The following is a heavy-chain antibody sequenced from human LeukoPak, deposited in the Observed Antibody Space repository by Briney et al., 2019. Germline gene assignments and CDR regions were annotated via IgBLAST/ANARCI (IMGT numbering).Heavy chain of an antibody. V-gene: IGHV4-34*01. CDR2: INHSGST. Sequence: PAETLSLTCAVYGGSFSGNYWSWIRQSPGKGLEWIGEINHSGSTNCNPALMSRVTITVDTSKKQFSLKLRSVSAADTAVYYCARASWGGHWFDPWGQGTLVTVSS. D-gene: IGHD3-16*01. CDR3: ARASWGGHWFDP. J-gene: IGHJ5*02. CDR1: GGSFSGNY.